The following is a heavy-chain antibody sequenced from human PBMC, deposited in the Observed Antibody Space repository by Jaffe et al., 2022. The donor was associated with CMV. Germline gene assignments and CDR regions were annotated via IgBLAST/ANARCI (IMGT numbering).Heavy chain of an antibody. CDR3: ATAEPRGGWAGGYYYYYMDV. Sequence: QVQLVQSGAEVKKPGSSVKVSCKASGGTFSSYAISWVRQAPGQGLEWMGRIIPILGIANYAQKFQGRVTITADKSTSTAYMELSSLRSEDTAVYYCATAEPRGGWAGGYYYYYMDVWGKGTTVTVSS. CDR1: GGTFSSYA. D-gene: IGHD6-19*01. CDR2: IIPILGIA. V-gene: IGHV1-69*09. J-gene: IGHJ6*03.